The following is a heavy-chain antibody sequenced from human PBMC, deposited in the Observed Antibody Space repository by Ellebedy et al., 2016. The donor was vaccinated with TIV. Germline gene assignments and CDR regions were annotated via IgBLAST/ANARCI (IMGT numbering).Heavy chain of an antibody. CDR1: GYTFTGYY. CDR2: ISAYNGNT. V-gene: IGHV1-18*04. J-gene: IGHJ4*02. Sequence: AASVKVSCKASGYTFTGYYMHWVRQAPGQGLEWMGWISAYNGNTNYAQKLQGRVTMTRDTSTSTAYMELRSLRSDDTAVYYCARAPHSSMITFGGVSALFDYWGQGTLVTVSS. D-gene: IGHD3-16*01. CDR3: ARAPHSSMITFGGVSALFDY.